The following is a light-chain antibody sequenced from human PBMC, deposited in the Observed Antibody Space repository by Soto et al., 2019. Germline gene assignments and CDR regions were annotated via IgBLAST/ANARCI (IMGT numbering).Light chain of an antibody. CDR3: QQYGRSSLT. CDR1: QSVSSTY. CDR2: GAS. Sequence: EIVLTQSPGTLSLSPGERATLSCRASQSVSSTYLAWYQQKPGQAPRLLIYGASSRASGIPDRFSGSGSGTDFTLTISRLDPEDFAVYYCQQYGRSSLTFGPGTKGDI. J-gene: IGKJ3*01. V-gene: IGKV3-20*01.